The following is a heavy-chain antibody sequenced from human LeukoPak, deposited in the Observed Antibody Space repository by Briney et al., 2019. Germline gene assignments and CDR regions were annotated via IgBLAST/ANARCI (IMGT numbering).Heavy chain of an antibody. Sequence: GGSLRLSCAVSGFTFSDHYMDWVRQAPGKGLEWVGRIRNKANSYTTEYAASVKGRFTISRDDSKNSVFLQMNNLKTEDSAVYYCAISSSSGFTLFDYWGQGPLVTVSS. D-gene: IGHD6-13*01. V-gene: IGHV3-72*01. CDR1: GFTFSDHY. CDR3: AISSSSGFTLFDY. CDR2: IRNKANSYTT. J-gene: IGHJ4*02.